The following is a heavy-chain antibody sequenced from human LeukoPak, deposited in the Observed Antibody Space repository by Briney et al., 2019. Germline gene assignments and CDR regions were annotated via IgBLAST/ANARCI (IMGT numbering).Heavy chain of an antibody. CDR2: MSYDGSNK. Sequence: QPGGSLSLSCAASGFSFSTFGIHWVRQAPAKGLEWVALMSYDGSNKYYADSVKGRFTISRDNSKNTLYLQMNSLRAEDTAVYYCARIPIVGPTAGYFDFWGQGTLVTVSS. CDR1: GFSFSTFG. J-gene: IGHJ4*02. V-gene: IGHV3-30*19. D-gene: IGHD1-26*01. CDR3: ARIPIVGPTAGYFDF.